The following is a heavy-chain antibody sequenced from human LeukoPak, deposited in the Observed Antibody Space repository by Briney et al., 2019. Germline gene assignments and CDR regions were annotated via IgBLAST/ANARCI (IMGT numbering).Heavy chain of an antibody. J-gene: IGHJ4*02. CDR2: LYGGGTT. D-gene: IGHD6-13*01. Sequence: GGSLRLSCAVFGVTVSSNYMSWVRQAPGKGLEWVSVLYGGGTTYYADSVKGRFTISRDNAKNSLYLQLNSLRAEDTAVYYCARDQKSAAAGFDKWGQGVLVTVSS. CDR3: ARDQKSAAAGFDK. CDR1: GVTVSSNY. V-gene: IGHV3-53*01.